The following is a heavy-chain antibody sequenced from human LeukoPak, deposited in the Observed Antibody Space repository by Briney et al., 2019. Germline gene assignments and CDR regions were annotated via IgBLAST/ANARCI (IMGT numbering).Heavy chain of an antibody. CDR2: INPNSGGT. CDR1: GYTFTGYY. J-gene: IGHJ3*02. V-gene: IGHV1-2*02. Sequence: GASVKVSCKASGYTFTGYYMHWVRQAPGQGLEWMGWINPNSGGTNYAQKFQGRVTMTRDTSISTAYMELSRLRSDDTAVYYCARDIVVVVAATHDAFDIWGKGTMVTVSS. D-gene: IGHD2-15*01. CDR3: ARDIVVVVAATHDAFDI.